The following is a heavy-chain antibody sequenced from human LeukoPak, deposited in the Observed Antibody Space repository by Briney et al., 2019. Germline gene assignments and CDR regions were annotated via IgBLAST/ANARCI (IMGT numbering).Heavy chain of an antibody. CDR1: GGSFSGYY. V-gene: IGHV4-34*01. CDR3: AREGPCGGAIAFDN. D-gene: IGHD3-16*01. CDR2: INHSGSN. Sequence: PSETLSLTCSVYGGSFSGYYWSWIPQPPGKGLEGIGEINHSGSNNEDPFLKSRVTISVDTSKNLFSLKLSSVTAADTAMYHCAREGPCGGAIAFDNWGQGTMVTVSS. J-gene: IGHJ3*02.